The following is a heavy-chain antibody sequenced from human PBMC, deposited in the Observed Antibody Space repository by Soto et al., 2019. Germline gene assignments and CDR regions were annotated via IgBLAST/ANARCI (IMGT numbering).Heavy chain of an antibody. D-gene: IGHD2-15*01. Sequence: ASVKVSCKASGYTFTGYYIDWVRQAPGQGLEWMGWINPNSGGTNYAQKFQGRVTMTRDTSIRTAYMELSRLRSDDTAVYYCARKARYCSGGSCYSYFDYWGQGTLVTV. CDR2: INPNSGGT. CDR1: GYTFTGYY. J-gene: IGHJ4*02. V-gene: IGHV1-2*02. CDR3: ARKARYCSGGSCYSYFDY.